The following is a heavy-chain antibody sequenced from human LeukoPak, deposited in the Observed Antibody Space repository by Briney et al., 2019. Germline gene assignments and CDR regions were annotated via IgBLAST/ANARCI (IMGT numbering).Heavy chain of an antibody. CDR2: ISGSGGST. V-gene: IGHV3-23*01. D-gene: IGHD2-2*01. CDR3: AKVRAGIVVVPEMDV. J-gene: IGHJ6*04. Sequence: GGSLRLSCAASGFTFSSYAMSWVRQAPGKGLEWVSAISGSGGSTYYADSVKGRFTISRDNSKNTLYLQMNSLRAEDTAVYYCAKVRAGIVVVPEMDVWGKGTTVTVSS. CDR1: GFTFSSYA.